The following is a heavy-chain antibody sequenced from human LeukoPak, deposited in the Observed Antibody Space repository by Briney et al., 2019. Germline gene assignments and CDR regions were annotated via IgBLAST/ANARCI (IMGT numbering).Heavy chain of an antibody. CDR1: GFTFSDYY. CDR2: ISSSGSTI. J-gene: IGHJ4*02. D-gene: IGHD3-22*01. CDR3: ARLRTYYYDSSGYYYGY. V-gene: IGHV3-11*04. Sequence: GGSLRLSCAASGFTFSDYYMSWIRQAPGKGLEWVPYISSSGSTIYYADSVKGRFTISRDNAKNSLYLQMNSLRAEDTAVYYCARLRTYYYDSSGYYYGYWGQGTLVTVSS.